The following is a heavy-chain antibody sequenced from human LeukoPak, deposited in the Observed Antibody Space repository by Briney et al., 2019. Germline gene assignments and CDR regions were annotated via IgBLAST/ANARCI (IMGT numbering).Heavy chain of an antibody. CDR2: VNLQGST. CDR1: GGSITNTNY. Sequence: SETLSLTCGVSGGSITNTNYWTWVRQPPGKGLEWIGEVNLQGSTNYNPSLKSRVTISVDTSKNQFSLKLGSVTAADTAVYYCAREDYCSGGSCYSGYFQHWGQGTLVTVSS. CDR3: AREDYCSGGSCYSGYFQH. V-gene: IGHV4-4*02. J-gene: IGHJ1*01. D-gene: IGHD2-15*01.